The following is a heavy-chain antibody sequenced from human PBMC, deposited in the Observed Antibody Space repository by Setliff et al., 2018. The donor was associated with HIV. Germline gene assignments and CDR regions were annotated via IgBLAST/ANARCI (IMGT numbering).Heavy chain of an antibody. V-gene: IGHV3-74*01. Sequence: LSLSCAASGFTFNNYWMNWVRQVPGKGLVWVARISPDGRSTTHADAVKGRFTISRDNAKNTLYLRMNSLRAEDTAVYYCAQAQTSVSGSYYQYLQHWGQGTLVTVSS. CDR3: AQAQTSVSGSYYQYLQH. CDR1: GFTFNNYW. D-gene: IGHD3-10*01. CDR2: ISPDGRST. J-gene: IGHJ1*01.